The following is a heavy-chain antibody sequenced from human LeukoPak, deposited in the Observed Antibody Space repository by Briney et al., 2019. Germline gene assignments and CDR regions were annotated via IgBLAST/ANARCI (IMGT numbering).Heavy chain of an antibody. D-gene: IGHD3/OR15-3a*01. V-gene: IGHV3-30*03. CDR2: ISYDGSNK. Sequence: GRSLRLSCAASGFTFSSYGMHWVRQAPGKGLEWVAVISYDGSNKYYADSVKGRFTISRDNSKNTLYLQINSLRAEDTAVYYCARDVVGPNRWVYGMDVWGQGTTVTVSS. CDR1: GFTFSSYG. J-gene: IGHJ6*02. CDR3: ARDVVGPNRWVYGMDV.